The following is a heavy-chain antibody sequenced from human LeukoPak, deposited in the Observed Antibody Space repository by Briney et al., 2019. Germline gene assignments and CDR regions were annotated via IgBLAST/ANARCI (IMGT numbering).Heavy chain of an antibody. CDR3: ASIVSSGWMFDD. CDR2: ISSRGSTI. Sequence: GGSLRLSCAASGFTFSDYYMSWIRQAPGKGLEWVSCISSRGSTIYYADSVKGRFTISRDNAKNSLYLQMNSLRAEDTAVYYCASIVSSGWMFDDWGQGTLVTVSS. V-gene: IGHV3-11*01. J-gene: IGHJ4*02. CDR1: GFTFSDYY. D-gene: IGHD6-19*01.